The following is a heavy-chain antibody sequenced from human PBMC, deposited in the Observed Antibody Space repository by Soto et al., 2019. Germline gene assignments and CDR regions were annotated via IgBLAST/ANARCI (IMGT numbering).Heavy chain of an antibody. Sequence: SETLSLTCTVSGGSISSSSYYWGWIRQPPGKGLEWIGSIYYSGSTYYNPSLKSRVTISVDTSKNQFSLKLSSVTAADAAVYYCARQVGATDVYYYGMDVWGQGTTVTVSS. V-gene: IGHV4-39*01. J-gene: IGHJ6*02. CDR2: IYYSGST. CDR3: ARQVGATDVYYYGMDV. CDR1: GGSISSSSYY. D-gene: IGHD1-26*01.